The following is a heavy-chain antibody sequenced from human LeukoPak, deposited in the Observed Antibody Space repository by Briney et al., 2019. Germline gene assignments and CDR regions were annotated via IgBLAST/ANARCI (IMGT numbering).Heavy chain of an antibody. J-gene: IGHJ6*03. Sequence: GGSLRLSCAASGFTFSSYSMNWVRQAPGKGLEWVSAISGSGGSTYYADSVKGRFTISRDNSKNTLYLQMNSLRAEDTAVYYCAKFTVLYYYVDVWGKGTTVTVSS. CDR1: GFTFSSYS. D-gene: IGHD4-17*01. CDR3: AKFTVLYYYVDV. V-gene: IGHV3-23*01. CDR2: ISGSGGST.